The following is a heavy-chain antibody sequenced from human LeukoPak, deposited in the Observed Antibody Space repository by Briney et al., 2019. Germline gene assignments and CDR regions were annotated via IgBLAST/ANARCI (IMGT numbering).Heavy chain of an antibody. CDR2: INANSGVT. D-gene: IGHD1-26*01. Sequence: ASVKVSCKTSGYTFADYFKHWVRQAPGQGLEWMGRINANSGVTEYQQKFQGRVTMTRDTSVSTAYVEVNWLISDDTAIYYCARDVSSTPNWEFDYWGQGTLVTVSS. CDR1: GYTFADYF. V-gene: IGHV1-2*06. J-gene: IGHJ4*02. CDR3: ARDVSSTPNWEFDY.